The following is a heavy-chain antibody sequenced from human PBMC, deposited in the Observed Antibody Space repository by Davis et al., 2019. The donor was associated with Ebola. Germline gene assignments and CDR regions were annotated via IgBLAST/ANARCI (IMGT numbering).Heavy chain of an antibody. CDR1: GFTVSSNY. V-gene: IGHV3-23*01. Sequence: GESLKISCAASGFTVSSNYMSWVRQAPGKGLEWVSAISGSGGSTYYADSVKGRFTISRDNAKNSLYLQMNSLRAEDTAVYYCARDQGITGTPNWFDPWGQGTLVTVSS. CDR2: ISGSGGST. J-gene: IGHJ5*02. D-gene: IGHD1-20*01. CDR3: ARDQGITGTPNWFDP.